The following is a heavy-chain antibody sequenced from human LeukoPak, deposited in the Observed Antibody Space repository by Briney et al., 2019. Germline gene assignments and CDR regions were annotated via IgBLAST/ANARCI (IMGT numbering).Heavy chain of an antibody. V-gene: IGHV4-38-2*02. CDR1: GYSISNAYY. J-gene: IGHJ4*02. CDR3: ARDGTVIVGTNDY. Sequence: SETLSLTCSVSGYSISNAYYWGWIRQPPGKGLEWIGSIYYSGSIFYNPSLKSRVTISIDTSKNHFSLKLSSVTAADTAVYYCARDGTVIVGTNDYWGQGTLVTVSS. CDR2: IYYSGSI. D-gene: IGHD3-22*01.